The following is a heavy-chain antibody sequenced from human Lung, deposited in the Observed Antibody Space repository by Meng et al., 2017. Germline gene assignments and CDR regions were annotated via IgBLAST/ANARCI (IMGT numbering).Heavy chain of an antibody. CDR2: INCYTSGT. CDR1: GYTFTDFF. CDR3: AREKSPGHFDY. V-gene: IGHV1-46*01. Sequence: QVQLVQSGPEVMKRGASLMMSCRTSGYTFTDFFLHWVRQAPGQGLEWLGTINCYTSGTAYARKFQGRITLTRDTSTTTVYMDLGSLGSDDTAFYYCAREKSPGHFDYFGQGILVTVSS. J-gene: IGHJ4*02.